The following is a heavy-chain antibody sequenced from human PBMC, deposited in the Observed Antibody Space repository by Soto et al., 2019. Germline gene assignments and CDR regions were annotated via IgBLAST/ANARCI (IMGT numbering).Heavy chain of an antibody. Sequence: ASVKVSCEACGYSFTSYYMHWVRQAPGQGLEWMGIINPSGGSTSYAQKFQGRVTMTRDTSTSTVYMELSSLRSEDTAVYYCASRYRGGYHHSDYYYYCGMDVWGQGTTVTVSS. CDR2: INPSGGST. J-gene: IGHJ6*02. D-gene: IGHD5-18*01. CDR3: ASRYRGGYHHSDYYYYCGMDV. CDR1: GYSFTSYY. V-gene: IGHV1-46*01.